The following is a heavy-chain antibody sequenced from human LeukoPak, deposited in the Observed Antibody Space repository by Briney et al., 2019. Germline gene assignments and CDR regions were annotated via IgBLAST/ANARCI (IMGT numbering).Heavy chain of an antibody. CDR2: ISGTGANT. CDR1: GFDFNDYA. V-gene: IGHV3-23*01. CDR3: ARDPESVAAAGGGAFDI. J-gene: IGHJ3*02. Sequence: GSLRLSCAASGFDFNDYAMNWVRQAPGKGLEWVSGISGTGANTYYADYVKGRFAISRDNVKRTLYLQMNSLRPEDTAVYYCARDPESVAAAGGGAFDIWGQGTMVTVSS. D-gene: IGHD6-13*01.